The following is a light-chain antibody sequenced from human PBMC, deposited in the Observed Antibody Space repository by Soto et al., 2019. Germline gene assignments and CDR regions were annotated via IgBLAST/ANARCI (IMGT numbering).Light chain of an antibody. J-gene: IGLJ2*01. V-gene: IGLV2-14*01. CDR1: SSDVGTYNY. CDR2: DVS. CDR3: SSYTGSSTSVV. Sequence: QSALTQPASVSGSPGQSITISCTGTSSDVGTYNYVSWYQQHPGKAPKLMIYDVSNRPSGVSDRFSGSKSGNTSSLTISGLQXXXXXDYYCSSYTGSSTSVVFGGGTKLT.